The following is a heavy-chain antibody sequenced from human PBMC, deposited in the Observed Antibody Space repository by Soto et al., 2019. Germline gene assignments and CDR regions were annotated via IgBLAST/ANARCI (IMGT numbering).Heavy chain of an antibody. CDR2: IKSKTDGGTT. V-gene: IGHV3-15*07. CDR3: TTGYCSTSTCRRIDY. CDR1: DFTLSNAW. J-gene: IGHJ4*02. Sequence: GGSLRLSCAASDFTLSNAWMHWVRQSPGKGLEWVGRIKSKTDGGTTDYAVPVKGRFTISRDDSKNTLYLQMNSLKTEDTALYYCTTGYCSTSTCRRIDYWGQGTLVTVSS. D-gene: IGHD2-2*01.